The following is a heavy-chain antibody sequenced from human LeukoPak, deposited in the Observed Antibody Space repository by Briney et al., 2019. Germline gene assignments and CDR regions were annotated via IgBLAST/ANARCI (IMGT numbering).Heavy chain of an antibody. Sequence: SVKVSCKASGGTFSNYAISWVRQAPGQGLEWMGGIIPIFGTANYAQKFQGRVTLTADTSTDTAYMELSSLRSEDTAIYYCATEGKMVRGVYTDYWGQGTLVTVFS. J-gene: IGHJ4*02. V-gene: IGHV1-69*06. CDR2: IIPIFGTA. CDR3: ATEGKMVRGVYTDY. D-gene: IGHD3-10*01. CDR1: GGTFSNYA.